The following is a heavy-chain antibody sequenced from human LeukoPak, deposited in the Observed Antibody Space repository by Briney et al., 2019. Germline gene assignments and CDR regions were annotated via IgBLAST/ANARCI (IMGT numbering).Heavy chain of an antibody. CDR3: ARESASGQH. J-gene: IGHJ1*01. CDR2: INTNTGNP. CDR1: GYTFTNYA. Sequence: EASVKVSCKASGYTFTNYAINWVRQAPGQGLEWMGWINTNTGNPTYAQGFTGRFVFSLDTSVSTAYLQISSLKAEDTAVYYCARESASGQHWGQGTLVTVSS. D-gene: IGHD3-3*01. V-gene: IGHV7-4-1*02.